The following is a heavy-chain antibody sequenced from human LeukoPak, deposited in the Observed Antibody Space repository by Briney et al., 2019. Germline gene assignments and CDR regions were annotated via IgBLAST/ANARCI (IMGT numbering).Heavy chain of an antibody. J-gene: IGHJ5*02. CDR1: GGSISSSSYY. Sequence: PSETLSLTCTVSGGSISSSSYYWGWIRQPPGKGLEWIGSIYYSGSTYYNPSLKSRVTISVDTSKNQFSLKLSSVTAADTAVYYCARDMRYMVRGVIIMTNWFDPWGQGTLVTVSS. CDR2: IYYSGST. V-gene: IGHV4-39*07. CDR3: ARDMRYMVRGVIIMTNWFDP. D-gene: IGHD3-10*01.